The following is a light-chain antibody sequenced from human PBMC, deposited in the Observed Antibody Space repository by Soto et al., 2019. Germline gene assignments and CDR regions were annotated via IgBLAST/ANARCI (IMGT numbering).Light chain of an antibody. CDR2: EVS. Sequence: QSALTQPPSASGSPGQSVTISCTGTSSDVGGYDYVSWYQQHPGKAPKLMISEVSKRPSGVPDRFSGSKSGNTASLTVSGLHAEDEADYYCISYAGTNNLYVFGTGTKVTVL. CDR1: SSDVGGYDY. J-gene: IGLJ1*01. CDR3: ISYAGTNNLYV. V-gene: IGLV2-8*01.